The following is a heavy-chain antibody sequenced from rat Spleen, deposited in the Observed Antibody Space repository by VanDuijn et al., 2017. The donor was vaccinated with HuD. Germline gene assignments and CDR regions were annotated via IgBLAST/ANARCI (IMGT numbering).Heavy chain of an antibody. D-gene: IGHD1-12*03. CDR2: ITNASGGT. Sequence: EVQLVESGGGLVHPGRSLKLSCVTSGFTFNYYWMTWIRQAPGKGLEWVASITNASGGTHYPDSVKGRFTISRDVAKSTLYLQMDSLRSEDTATYYCARYYDGYVMYAWGQGTSVTVSS. CDR1: GFTFNYYW. J-gene: IGHJ4*01. V-gene: IGHV5-31*01. CDR3: ARYYDGYVMYA.